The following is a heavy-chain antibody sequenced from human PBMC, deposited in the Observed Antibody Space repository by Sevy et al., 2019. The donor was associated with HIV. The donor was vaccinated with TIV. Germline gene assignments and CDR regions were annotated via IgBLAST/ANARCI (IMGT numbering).Heavy chain of an antibody. Sequence: GSLRLSCVASGFAFSDYGMHWVRQAPGKGLEWVAVIWYDGNNQHYADSVRGRFTISRDNSKNTLYLQLSSLRAEETAVYYCARDPRIFGDYLLTYFDYWGQGVLVTVSS. CDR2: IWYDGNNQ. J-gene: IGHJ4*02. D-gene: IGHD4-17*01. CDR3: ARDPRIFGDYLLTYFDY. CDR1: GFAFSDYG. V-gene: IGHV3-33*01.